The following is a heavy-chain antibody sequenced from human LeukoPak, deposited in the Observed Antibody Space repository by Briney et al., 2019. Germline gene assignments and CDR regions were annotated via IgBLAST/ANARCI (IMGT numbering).Heavy chain of an antibody. CDR1: GFTFRNYV. J-gene: IGHJ4*02. Sequence: GGSLRLSCAASGFTFRNYVIHWVRQAPGKGLEWVAVTSSDLNVKLYADSVKGRFTISRDNAKNTLYLQMNSLRAEDTAVYYCARDGIAAVDFDYWGQGILVTVSS. D-gene: IGHD6-13*01. CDR3: ARDGIAAVDFDY. CDR2: TSSDLNVK. V-gene: IGHV3-30-3*01.